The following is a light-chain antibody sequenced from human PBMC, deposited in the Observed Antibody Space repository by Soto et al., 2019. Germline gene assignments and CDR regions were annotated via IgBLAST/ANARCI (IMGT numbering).Light chain of an antibody. V-gene: IGKV3-15*01. CDR1: QSVSSN. CDR3: QQYNNWTT. CDR2: DAS. Sequence: EIVMTQSPATLSVSPGERATLSCRASQSVSSNLAWYQQKPHQAPNLVIYDASTRAIGIPARFSGSGSGTEFTLTISSLQSEDFAVYYCQQYNNWTTFAQGTKVEIK. J-gene: IGKJ1*01.